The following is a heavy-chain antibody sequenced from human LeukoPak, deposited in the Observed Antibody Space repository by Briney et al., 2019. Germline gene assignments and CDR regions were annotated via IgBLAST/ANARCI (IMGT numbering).Heavy chain of an antibody. D-gene: IGHD3-10*01. CDR1: GFTFSSYS. CDR2: ISSSSSYI. J-gene: IGHJ6*04. V-gene: IGHV3-21*01. Sequence: PGGSLRLSCAASGFTFSSYSMNWVRQAPGKGLEWVSSISSSSSYIYYADSVKGRFTISRDNAKNSLYLQMNSLRAEDTVVYYCARVITMVRGVPYYYGMDVWGKGTTVTVSS. CDR3: ARVITMVRGVPYYYGMDV.